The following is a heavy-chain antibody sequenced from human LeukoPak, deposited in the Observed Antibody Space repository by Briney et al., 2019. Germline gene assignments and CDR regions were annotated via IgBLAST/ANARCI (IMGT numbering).Heavy chain of an antibody. D-gene: IGHD6-19*01. CDR3: ARAAAGTNSWYYFDY. V-gene: IGHV4-30-4*01. Sequence: PSETLSLTCTVSGDSINGGDNYWSWIRQPPGKGLEWIGYIHHSGSAYYNPSLKSRCYISVVLSENQLSLSLISLTAADSAVYYCARAAAGTNSWYYFDYWGQGILVTVSS. CDR2: IHHSGSA. J-gene: IGHJ4*02. CDR1: GDSINGGDNY.